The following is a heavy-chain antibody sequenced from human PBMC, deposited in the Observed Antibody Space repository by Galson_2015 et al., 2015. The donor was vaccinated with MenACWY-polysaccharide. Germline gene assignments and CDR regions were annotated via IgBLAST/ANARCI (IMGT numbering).Heavy chain of an antibody. D-gene: IGHD6-13*01. CDR1: GYTFTSYY. J-gene: IGHJ3*02. CDR3: ARGVYSSSWFPHAFDI. CDR2: INPSGGST. Sequence: SVKVSCKASGYTFTSYYMHWVRQSPGQGLEWMGIINPSGGSTSYAQKFQGRVTMTRDTSTSTDYMELSSLRSEDTAVYYCARGVYSSSWFPHAFDIWGQGTMVTVSS. V-gene: IGHV1-46*01.